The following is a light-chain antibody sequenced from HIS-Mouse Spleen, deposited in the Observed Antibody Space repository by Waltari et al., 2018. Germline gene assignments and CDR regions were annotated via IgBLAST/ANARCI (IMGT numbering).Light chain of an antibody. CDR1: ALPKKY. CDR3: YSTDSSGNHRV. CDR2: EDS. Sequence: SYDLTQPPSVSVSPGQTARITSSGDALPKKYAYWSQQKSGQAPVLVSYEDSKRPSGIPERFSGSSSGTMATLTISGAQVEDEADYYCYSTDSSGNHRVFGGGTKLTVL. V-gene: IGLV3-10*01. J-gene: IGLJ2*01.